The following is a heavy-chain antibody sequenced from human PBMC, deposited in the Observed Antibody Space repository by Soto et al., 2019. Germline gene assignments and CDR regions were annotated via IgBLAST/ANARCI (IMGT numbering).Heavy chain of an antibody. CDR3: TTHSGMSPYSFDY. CDR2: IMSKTDGGTT. J-gene: IGHJ4*02. Sequence: PGGSLRLSCATSGFTFSKAWVGWVRQAPGKGLEWVGRIMSKTDGGTTDYAAPVKGRFTISRDDSKSTLYLQMNSLKTEDTAFYYCTTHSGMSPYSFDYWGQGTLVTVSS. D-gene: IGHD1-26*01. V-gene: IGHV3-15*01. CDR1: GFTFSKAW.